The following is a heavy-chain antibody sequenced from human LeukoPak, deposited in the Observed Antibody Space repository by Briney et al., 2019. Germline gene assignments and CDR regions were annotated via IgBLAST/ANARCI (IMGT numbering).Heavy chain of an antibody. J-gene: IGHJ4*02. CDR2: ISETI. D-gene: IGHD3-16*01. CDR3: VREVGRPKTFYFDS. CDR1: GFVFSRDN. Sequence: PGGSLRLSCIASGFVFSRDNMNWVRQALGKGLEWVAHISETIYYADSVQGRFTISRDNAKNSLYLQMSNLRVDDTAMYYCVREVGRPKTFYFDSWGRGTPVTVSS. V-gene: IGHV3-48*04.